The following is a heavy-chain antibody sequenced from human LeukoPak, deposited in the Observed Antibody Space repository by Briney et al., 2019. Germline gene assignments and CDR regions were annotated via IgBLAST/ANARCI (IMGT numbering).Heavy chain of an antibody. V-gene: IGHV3-20*04. D-gene: IGHD2-2*01. CDR1: GFPFQDSG. CDR3: ARQTRGYVYYFDY. Sequence: GGSLRLSCAASGFPFQDSGLSWVRQAPGKGLEWISGINWNGNTTVYADSVKGRFTISRDNAKNSLYLQMNSLRADDTAFYYCARQTRGYVYYFDYWGQGTLVTVSS. J-gene: IGHJ4*02. CDR2: INWNGNTT.